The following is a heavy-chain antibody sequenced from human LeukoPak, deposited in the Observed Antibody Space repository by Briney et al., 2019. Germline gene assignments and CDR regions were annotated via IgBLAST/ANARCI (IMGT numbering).Heavy chain of an antibody. CDR3: ATTRVGATRGFFDY. V-gene: IGHV4-39*01. CDR1: GGSISSSSYD. Sequence: SETLSLTCTVSGGSISSSSYDWGWIRQPPGKGLEWIGRIYYSGSTYYNPSLKSRVTISVDTSKNQFSLKLSSVTAADTAVYYCATTRVGATRGFFDYWGQGTLVTVSS. D-gene: IGHD1-26*01. J-gene: IGHJ4*02. CDR2: IYYSGST.